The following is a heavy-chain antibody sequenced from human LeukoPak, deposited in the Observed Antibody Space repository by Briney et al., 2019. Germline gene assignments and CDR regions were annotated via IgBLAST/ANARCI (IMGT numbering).Heavy chain of an antibody. J-gene: IGHJ4*02. CDR3: ASRSAVAGSPFDY. CDR2: ISPSGGST. D-gene: IGHD6-19*01. CDR1: GYTFTSYY. Sequence: ASVKVSCKASGYTFTSYYMHWVRQAPGQGLEWMGIISPSGGSTSYAQKFQGRVTMTRDTSTSTVYMELSSLRSEDTAVYYCASRSAVAGSPFDYWGQGTLVTVSS. V-gene: IGHV1-46*01.